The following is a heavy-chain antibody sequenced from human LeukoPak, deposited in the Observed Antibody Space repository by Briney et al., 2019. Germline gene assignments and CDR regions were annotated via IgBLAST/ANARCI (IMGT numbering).Heavy chain of an antibody. D-gene: IGHD2-2*01. CDR3: AREYLYYFDY. CDR1: GFTFSNYE. CDR2: ISSSGSDI. Sequence: PGGSLRLSCAASGFTFSNYEMHWVRQAPGKGLEWVSYISSSGSDIYYADSVKGRFTISRDNAKNSLYLHMNSLRAEDTAVYYCAREYLYYFDYWGQGTLVTVSS. J-gene: IGHJ4*02. V-gene: IGHV3-48*03.